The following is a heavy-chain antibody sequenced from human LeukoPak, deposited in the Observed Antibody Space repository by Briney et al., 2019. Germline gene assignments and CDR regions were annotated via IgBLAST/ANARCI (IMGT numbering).Heavy chain of an antibody. V-gene: IGHV5-51*01. CDR1: GYRFSTYW. CDR2: IYPRDSDT. CDR3: ARHPASLAAWPYYFDF. Sequence: GESLKISCKGSGYRFSTYWIGWVRQMPGKGLEWMGIIYPRDSDTRCSASFQGHVSISADTSTNTAYLQWSNLSVSDSAMYYCARHPASLAAWPYYFDFWGQGALVSVSS. J-gene: IGHJ4*02. D-gene: IGHD6-6*01.